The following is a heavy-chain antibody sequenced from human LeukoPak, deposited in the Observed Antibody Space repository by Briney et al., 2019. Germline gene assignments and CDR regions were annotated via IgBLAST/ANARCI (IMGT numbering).Heavy chain of an antibody. D-gene: IGHD6-13*01. CDR1: GFTFSSYW. Sequence: GGSLRLSCAASGFTFSSYWMYWVRQAPGKGLVWVSRINSDGSSTSYADSVKGRFTISRDNAKNTLYLQMNSLRAEDTAVYYCARLPIAAAGNYWGQGTLVTVSS. CDR2: INSDGSST. J-gene: IGHJ4*02. CDR3: ARLPIAAAGNY. V-gene: IGHV3-74*01.